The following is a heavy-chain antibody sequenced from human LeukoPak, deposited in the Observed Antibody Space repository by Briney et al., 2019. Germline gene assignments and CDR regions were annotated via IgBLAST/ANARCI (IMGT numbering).Heavy chain of an antibody. Sequence: GGSLRLSCAASGFSFKSYGMHWIRQAPGKGLEWVAFAWYDEKNKSYADSVKGRFTISRDNSKETLYLQMNSLRAEDTAVYYCAKNGPDTYYDSSGYYHYWGQGTLVTVSS. CDR3: AKNGPDTYYDSSGYYHY. CDR2: AWYDEKNK. D-gene: IGHD3-22*01. J-gene: IGHJ4*02. V-gene: IGHV3-30*02. CDR1: GFSFKSYG.